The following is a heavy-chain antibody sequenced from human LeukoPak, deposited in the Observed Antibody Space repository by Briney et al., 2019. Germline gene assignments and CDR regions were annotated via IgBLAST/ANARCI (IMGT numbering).Heavy chain of an antibody. J-gene: IGHJ6*03. V-gene: IGHV4-61*01. Sequence: SQTLSLTCTVSGGSISSGSYYWSWIRQPPGKGLEWIGYIYYSGSTNYNPSLKSRVTISVDTSKNQFSLKLSSVTAADTAVYYCATGSGSLFDYYYYYMDVWGKGTTVTVSS. CDR1: GGSISSGSYY. CDR3: ATGSGSLFDYYYYYMDV. D-gene: IGHD3-10*01. CDR2: IYYSGST.